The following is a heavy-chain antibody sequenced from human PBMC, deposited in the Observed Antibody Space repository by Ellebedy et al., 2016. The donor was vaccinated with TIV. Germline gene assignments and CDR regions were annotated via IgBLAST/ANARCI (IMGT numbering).Heavy chain of an antibody. V-gene: IGHV1-24*01. D-gene: IGHD2-8*01. CDR3: ATDLRYCTNGVCFKRYDAFDI. CDR2: FDPEDGET. Sequence: ASVKVSCKVSGYTLTELSMHWVRQAPGKGLEWMGGFDPEDGETIYAQKFQGRVTMTEDTSTDTAYMELSSLRSEDTAVYYCATDLRYCTNGVCFKRYDAFDIWGQGTMVTVYS. CDR1: GYTLTELS. J-gene: IGHJ3*02.